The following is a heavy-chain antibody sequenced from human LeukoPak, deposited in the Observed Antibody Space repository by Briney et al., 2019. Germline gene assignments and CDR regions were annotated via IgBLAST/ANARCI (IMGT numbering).Heavy chain of an antibody. V-gene: IGHV3-21*01. J-gene: IGHJ4*02. D-gene: IGHD2-21*02. CDR1: GFTFSSYS. Sequence: GGSLRLSCAASGFTFSSYSMNWVRQAPGKGLEWVSSISSSSSYIYYADSVKGRFTISRDNAKNSLYLQMNSLRAEDTAVYYCARGYAYCGGDCGYWGQGTLVTVSS. CDR2: ISSSSSYI. CDR3: ARGYAYCGGDCGY.